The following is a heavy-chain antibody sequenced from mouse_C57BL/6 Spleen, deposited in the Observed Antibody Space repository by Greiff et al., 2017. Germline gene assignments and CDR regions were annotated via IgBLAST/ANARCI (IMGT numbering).Heavy chain of an antibody. J-gene: IGHJ4*01. CDR2: IHPSDSDT. CDR3: AIITTVVATRTYAMDY. CDR1: GYTFTSYW. D-gene: IGHD1-1*01. Sequence: VQLQQPGAELVKPGASVKVSCKASGYTFTSYWMHWVKQRPGQGLEWIGRIHPSDSDTNYNQKFKGKATLTVDKSSSTAYMQLSSLTSEDSAVYYWAIITTVVATRTYAMDYWGQGTSVTVSS. V-gene: IGHV1-74*01.